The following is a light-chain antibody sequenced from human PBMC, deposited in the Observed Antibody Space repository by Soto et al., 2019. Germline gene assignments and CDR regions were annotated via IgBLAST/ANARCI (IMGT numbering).Light chain of an antibody. CDR1: ESVSTW. CDR3: QQHKSYSLT. CDR2: DAS. V-gene: IGKV1-5*01. J-gene: IGKJ4*01. Sequence: DIQMTQSPSTLSASVGDRVTITCRASESVSTWLAWYQQKPGKAPKLLIYDASSLESGVPSRFSGSGSGTEFTLTISSLQPDDFASYHCQQHKSYSLTFGGGTKVEIK.